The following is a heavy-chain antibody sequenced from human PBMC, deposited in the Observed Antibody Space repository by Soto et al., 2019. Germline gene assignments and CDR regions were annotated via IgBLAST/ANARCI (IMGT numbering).Heavy chain of an antibody. J-gene: IGHJ6*02. CDR1: GFTFSYHA. CDR3: ARGTTTSAFSAMDV. Sequence: GGSLRRSCAASGFTFSYHALNWVRQAPGKGLEWVAVISYDGDNKYIAESVKGRFTISRDNSKNTVSLQMNSLRAEDTAMYFCARGTTTSAFSAMDVWGQGTTVTVSS. V-gene: IGHV3-30-3*01. CDR2: ISYDGDNK. D-gene: IGHD1-1*01.